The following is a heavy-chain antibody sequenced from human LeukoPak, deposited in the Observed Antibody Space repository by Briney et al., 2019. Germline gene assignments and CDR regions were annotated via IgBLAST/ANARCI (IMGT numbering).Heavy chain of an antibody. Sequence: SVKVSCKASGGTFSSYAISWVRQAPGQGLEWMGGIIPIFGTANYAQKFQGRVTITTDESTSTAYMELSSLRSEDTAVYYCARETSADGGSYEGLYWGQGTLVTVSS. CDR2: IIPIFGTA. D-gene: IGHD1-26*01. J-gene: IGHJ4*02. CDR3: ARETSADGGSYEGLY. CDR1: GGTFSSYA. V-gene: IGHV1-69*05.